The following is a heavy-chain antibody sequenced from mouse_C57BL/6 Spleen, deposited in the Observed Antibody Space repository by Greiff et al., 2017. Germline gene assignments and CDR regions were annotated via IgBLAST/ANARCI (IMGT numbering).Heavy chain of an antibody. CDR1: GYTFTSYW. J-gene: IGHJ3*01. D-gene: IGHD2-3*01. CDR3: AISYDGYYPWFAY. CDR2: IHPSDSDT. V-gene: IGHV1-74*01. Sequence: QVQLQQPGAELVKPGASVKVSCKASGYTFTSYWMHWVKQRPGQGLEWIGRIHPSDSDTNYNQKFKGKATLTVDKSSSTAYMQLSSLTSDDSAVYYCAISYDGYYPWFAYWGQGTLVTVSA.